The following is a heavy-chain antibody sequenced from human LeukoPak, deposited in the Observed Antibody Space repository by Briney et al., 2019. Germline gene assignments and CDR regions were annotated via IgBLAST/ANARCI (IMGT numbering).Heavy chain of an antibody. Sequence: GRSLRLSCAASGFTFSSYGLDWVRQAPDKGLAWVAVISYDGSNKYYADSVKGRFTISRDNSKNTLYLQMNILRAEDTAVYYCATERSAGYFQHWGQGTLVTVSS. CDR1: GFTFSSYG. J-gene: IGHJ1*01. D-gene: IGHD1-26*01. CDR2: ISYDGSNK. V-gene: IGHV3-30*03. CDR3: ATERSAGYFQH.